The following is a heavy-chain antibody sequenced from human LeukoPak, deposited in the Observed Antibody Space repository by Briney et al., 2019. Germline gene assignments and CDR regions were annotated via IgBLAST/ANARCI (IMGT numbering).Heavy chain of an antibody. V-gene: IGHV4-39*07. J-gene: IGHJ4*02. Sequence: SETLSLTCTVSGGSISSSSYYWGWIRQPPGKGLEWIGSIYYGGSTYYNPSLKSRVTISVDTSKNQFSLKLSSVTAADTAVYYCARSTYYDFWSGYYFGDFDYWGQGTLVTVSS. CDR1: GGSISSSSYY. CDR2: IYYGGST. D-gene: IGHD3-3*01. CDR3: ARSTYYDFWSGYYFGDFDY.